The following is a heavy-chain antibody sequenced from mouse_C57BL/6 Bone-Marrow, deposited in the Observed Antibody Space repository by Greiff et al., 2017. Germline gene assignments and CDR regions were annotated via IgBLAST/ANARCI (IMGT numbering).Heavy chain of an antibody. CDR2: INYDGSST. J-gene: IGHJ4*01. CDR3: ARDGNAYYAMDY. CDR1: GFTFSDYY. V-gene: IGHV5-16*01. Sequence: EVQLVESEGGLVQPGSSMKLSCTASGFTFSDYYMAWVRQVPEKGLEWVANINYDGSSTYYLDSLKSRFIISRDNAKNILYLQMSSLNSEDTATYYCARDGNAYYAMDYWGQGTSVTVSS.